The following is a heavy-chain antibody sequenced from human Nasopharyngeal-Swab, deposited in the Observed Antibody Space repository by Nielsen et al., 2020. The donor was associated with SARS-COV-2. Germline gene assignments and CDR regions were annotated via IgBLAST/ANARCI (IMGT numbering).Heavy chain of an antibody. CDR2: IHRFGNT. V-gene: IGHV4-4*02. J-gene: IGHJ3*02. Sequence: SETLSLTSDVSGGSISSFNWWTWLRQPPGKGLEWIGQIHRFGNTNFNPSLNSRFTMSIDKSKNQFSLRLKSMTAADTAVYYCARPDRWYGYGLDIWGQGTMVTVSS. CDR3: ARPDRWYGYGLDI. CDR1: GGSISSFNW. D-gene: IGHD3-10*01.